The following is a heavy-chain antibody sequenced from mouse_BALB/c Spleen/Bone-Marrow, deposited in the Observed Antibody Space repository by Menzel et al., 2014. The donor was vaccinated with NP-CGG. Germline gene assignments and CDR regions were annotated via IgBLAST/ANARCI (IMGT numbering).Heavy chain of an antibody. CDR3: AREGYGSSYGFAY. V-gene: IGHV1-18*01. D-gene: IGHD1-1*01. CDR2: INPYNDGT. J-gene: IGHJ3*01. CDR1: GYSFTGYT. Sequence: VQLQQPGPELVKPGASMKISCKASGYSFTGYTMNWVKQSHGKNLEWIGLINPYNDGTSYNQKFKGKATLTVDKSSSTAYMELLSLTSEDFAVYYCAREGYGSSYGFAYWGRGTLVTVSA.